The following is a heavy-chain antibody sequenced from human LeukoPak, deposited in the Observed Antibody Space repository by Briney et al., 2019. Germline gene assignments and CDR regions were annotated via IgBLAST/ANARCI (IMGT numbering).Heavy chain of an antibody. Sequence: GGSLRLSCAASGFTFSNYWMSWVRQAPGKGLEWVANIKQDGSEKYYVDSVKGRFTISRDNAKNSLYLRMNSLRAEDTAVYYCARDAAVQQLGYYYYYMDVWGKGTTVTVSS. CDR3: ARDAAVQQLGYYYYYMDV. J-gene: IGHJ6*03. V-gene: IGHV3-7*01. CDR2: IKQDGSEK. D-gene: IGHD6-13*01. CDR1: GFTFSNYW.